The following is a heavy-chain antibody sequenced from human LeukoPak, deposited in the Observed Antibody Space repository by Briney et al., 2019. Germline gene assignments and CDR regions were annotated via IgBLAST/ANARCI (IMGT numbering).Heavy chain of an antibody. CDR1: GGSISSYY. J-gene: IGHJ3*02. V-gene: IGHV4-59*08. CDR2: IYYSGST. D-gene: IGHD3-10*01. CDR3: ARQWFGDQSAFDI. Sequence: SETLSLTCTVSGGSISSYYWSWIRQPPGKGLEWIGYIYYSGSTNYNPSLKSRVTISVDTSKNRFSLKLSSVTAADTAVYYCARQWFGDQSAFDIWGQGTMVTVSS.